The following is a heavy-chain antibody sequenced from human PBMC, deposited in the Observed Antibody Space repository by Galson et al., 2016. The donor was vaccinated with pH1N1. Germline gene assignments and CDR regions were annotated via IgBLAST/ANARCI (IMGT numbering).Heavy chain of an antibody. CDR2: IYTSGST. CDR1: GDSMTSGFYY. V-gene: IGHV4-61*09. D-gene: IGHD3-10*01. CDR3: ARGRIDSAGSGSYYSNYYYGMAV. J-gene: IGHJ6*02. Sequence: TLSLTCSVSGDSMTSGFYYWSWIRQPAGKGLEYIGYIYTSGSTNYSPSLKSRLTISVDTSENQVSLKLSSVTAADTAVYYCARGRIDSAGSGSYYSNYYYGMAVWGQGTTVTVSS.